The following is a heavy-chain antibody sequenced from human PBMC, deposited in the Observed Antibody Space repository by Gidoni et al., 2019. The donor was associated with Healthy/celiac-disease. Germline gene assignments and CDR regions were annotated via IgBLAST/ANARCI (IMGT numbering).Heavy chain of an antibody. D-gene: IGHD6-19*01. CDR2: INPSVGST. CDR3: ARDREPAVPGSSGPGDQNAGDFDY. Sequence: QVQLVQSGAEVKTPGASVKVSCKASGYTFTSYYIHCVPPAPGQGLAWMGIINPSVGSTSYAQKFQGRVTMTRDTSTSTVYMELSSLRSEDTAVYYCARDREPAVPGSSGPGDQNAGDFDYWGQGTLVTVSS. CDR1: GYTFTSYY. V-gene: IGHV1-46*01. J-gene: IGHJ4*02.